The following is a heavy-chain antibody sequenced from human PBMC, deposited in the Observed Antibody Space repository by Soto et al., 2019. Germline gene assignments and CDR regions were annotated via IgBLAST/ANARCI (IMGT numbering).Heavy chain of an antibody. V-gene: IGHV5-51*01. Sequence: PGESLKISCKGSGYSFTSYWIGWVRQMPGKGLEWMGIIYPGDSDTRYSPSFQGQVTISADKSISTAYLQWSSLKASDTAMYYCARSSIAAVPLWYYGMDVWGQGTTVTVSS. CDR3: ARSSIAAVPLWYYGMDV. CDR1: GYSFTSYW. D-gene: IGHD6-13*01. J-gene: IGHJ6*02. CDR2: IYPGDSDT.